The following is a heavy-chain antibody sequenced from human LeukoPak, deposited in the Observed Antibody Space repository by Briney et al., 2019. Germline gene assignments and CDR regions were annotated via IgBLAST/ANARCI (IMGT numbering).Heavy chain of an antibody. D-gene: IGHD7-27*01. CDR3: ARTINWGVAPYYFDY. Sequence: SETLSLTCAVYGGAFSGYYWSWLRQPPGKGLEWIGEINHSGSTNYNPSLKSRVTISVDTSKNQFSLKLSSVTAADTAVYYCARTINWGVAPYYFDYWGQGTLVTVSS. CDR1: GGAFSGYY. V-gene: IGHV4-34*01. J-gene: IGHJ4*02. CDR2: INHSGST.